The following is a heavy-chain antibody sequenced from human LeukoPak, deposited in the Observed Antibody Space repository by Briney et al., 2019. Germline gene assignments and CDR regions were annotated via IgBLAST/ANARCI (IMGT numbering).Heavy chain of an antibody. CDR3: SRDLRTFDS. D-gene: IGHD3-16*01. V-gene: IGHV3-7*01. CDR2: IKHNGDEL. Sequence: GGSLRLSCAASGFTFSCYWMTWVRQAPGKGLEWVANIKHNGDELNYVDSVEDRFTISRDNAKNSLYLHMTSLRAEDTAVYYCSRDLRTFDSWGQGTLATVSS. CDR1: GFTFSCYW. J-gene: IGHJ4*02.